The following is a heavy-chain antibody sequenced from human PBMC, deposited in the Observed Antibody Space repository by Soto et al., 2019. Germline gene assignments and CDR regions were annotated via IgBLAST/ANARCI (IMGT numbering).Heavy chain of an antibody. CDR3: VKFGAPRYFDY. CDR1: GFSFSSSA. Sequence: EVQLLESGGGLVQPGGSLRLSCAASGFSFSSSAMTWARQAPGKGLEWVSFISASSTSTYYADSVQGRFTISRDNSKNTLYLQMSSLRAEDTVLYYCVKFGAPRYFDYWGQGTPVTVSS. V-gene: IGHV3-23*01. J-gene: IGHJ4*02. D-gene: IGHD3-16*01. CDR2: ISASSTST.